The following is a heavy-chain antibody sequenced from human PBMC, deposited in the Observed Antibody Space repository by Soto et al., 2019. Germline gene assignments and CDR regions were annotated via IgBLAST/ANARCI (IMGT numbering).Heavy chain of an antibody. Sequence: PSQTLSLTCAVSGESIRSHNWWSRVRQSPEKGLEWIGEIYHTGITDYNPSLKSRVTISIDMSKNYFSLTLTSVTAADTDVYYCARGYYDTSPLYGMDVWGQGTTVTVSS. CDR1: GESIRSHNW. D-gene: IGHD3-22*01. CDR3: ARGYYDTSPLYGMDV. CDR2: IYHTGIT. J-gene: IGHJ6*02. V-gene: IGHV4-4*02.